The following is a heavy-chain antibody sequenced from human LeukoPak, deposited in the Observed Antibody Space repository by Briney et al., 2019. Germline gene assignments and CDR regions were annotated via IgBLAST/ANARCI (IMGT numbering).Heavy chain of an antibody. CDR1: GGSFSGYY. Sequence: SETLSLTCAVYGGSFSGYYWSWLRHPPAKGLEGIGEINHSGSTNYNPPLKSRVTISVDTSKNQFSLKLSSVTAADTAVYCCASRRSGWYVGIQHWGQGTLVTVSS. V-gene: IGHV4-34*01. CDR2: INHSGST. D-gene: IGHD6-19*01. J-gene: IGHJ1*01. CDR3: ASRRSGWYVGIQH.